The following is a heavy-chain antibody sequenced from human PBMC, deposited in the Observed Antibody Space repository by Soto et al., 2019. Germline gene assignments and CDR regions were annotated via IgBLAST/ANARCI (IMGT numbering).Heavy chain of an antibody. V-gene: IGHV1-2*02. D-gene: IGHD6-13*01. CDR2: ISPNSGGT. J-gene: IGHJ6*02. Sequence: QVQLVQSGAEVKKPGASVKVSCKASGFTFSAYYIYWVRQAPGQVLEWLGWISPNSGGTNNEQKFQGRVTMTKETSTSPVYMELSALISDDTDVYYCARSILDEYSSSWRSDYYGMDVRGQGTTVTDSS. CDR3: ARSILDEYSSSWRSDYYGMDV. CDR1: GFTFSAYY.